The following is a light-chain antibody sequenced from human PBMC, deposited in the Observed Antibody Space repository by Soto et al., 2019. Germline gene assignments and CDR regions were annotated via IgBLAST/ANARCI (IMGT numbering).Light chain of an antibody. V-gene: IGKV1-5*01. CDR1: QSISSW. CDR3: QQYNSYSLT. CDR2: DAS. Sequence: DIQMTQSPSTLSASVGDRVTITCRASQSISSWLAWYQQKPGKAPKLLIYDASSLESGVPSRFSGSESETEFTLTISSLQPDDFETYYCQQYNSYSLTFGQGTKVEIK. J-gene: IGKJ1*01.